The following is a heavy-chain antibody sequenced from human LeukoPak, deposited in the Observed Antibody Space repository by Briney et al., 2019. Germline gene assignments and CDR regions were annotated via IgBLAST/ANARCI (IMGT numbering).Heavy chain of an antibody. CDR1: GFTFSSYW. V-gene: IGHV3-74*01. J-gene: IGHJ5*02. D-gene: IGHD3-22*01. CDR3: VRDLGQYYDTSDNWFDP. Sequence: GGSLRLSCEASGFTFSSYWMHWVRQTPGKGLMWVARIKSDGSTIYADSVQGRFTISRDNAKNTLNLQMNSLRAEDTAVYYCVRDLGQYYDTSDNWFDPWGQGTLVTVSS. CDR2: IKSDGST.